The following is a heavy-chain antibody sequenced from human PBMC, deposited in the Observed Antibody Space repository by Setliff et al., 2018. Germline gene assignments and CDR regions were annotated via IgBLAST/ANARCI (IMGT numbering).Heavy chain of an antibody. CDR2: IYYSGST. CDR1: GGSLSSSSYY. CDR3: ARRETYYNFWSGYFDY. Sequence: TLSLTCTVSGGSLSSSSYYWGWIRQPPGKGLEWIGSIYYSGSTYYNPSLKSRVTISVDTSKNQFSLKLSSVTAADTAVYYCARRETYYNFWSGYFDYWGQGTLVTVSS. J-gene: IGHJ4*02. V-gene: IGHV4-39*07. D-gene: IGHD3-3*01.